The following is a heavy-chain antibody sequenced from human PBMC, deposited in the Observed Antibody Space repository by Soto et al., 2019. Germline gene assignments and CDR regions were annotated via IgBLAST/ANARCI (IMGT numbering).Heavy chain of an antibody. CDR3: AREGIAVAGTLDH. D-gene: IGHD6-19*01. J-gene: IGHJ4*02. Sequence: ASVKVSCKASGYIFINYYIHWVRQAPGQGLEWIGIINANGGSTNYAQKFRGRVTMARDTSTSTVYMELSSLRSDDTAVYYCAREGIAVAGTLDHWGQGTLVTVSS. V-gene: IGHV1-46*01. CDR2: INANGGST. CDR1: GYIFINYY.